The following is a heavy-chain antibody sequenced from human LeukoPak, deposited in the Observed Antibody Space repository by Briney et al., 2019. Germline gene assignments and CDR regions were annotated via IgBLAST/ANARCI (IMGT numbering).Heavy chain of an antibody. D-gene: IGHD3-22*01. CDR3: ARAPSEIGGYYPEYFRH. J-gene: IGHJ1*01. CDR1: GFTFSSYW. V-gene: IGHV3-74*01. CDR2: IKSDGGT. Sequence: GGSLRLSCAASGFTFSSYWMHWVRQAPGKGLVWVARIKSDGGTNYADSVKGRFTISRDNAKNTVSLQMNSLRAEDTGVYFCARAPSEIGGYYPEYFRHWGQGTLVTVSS.